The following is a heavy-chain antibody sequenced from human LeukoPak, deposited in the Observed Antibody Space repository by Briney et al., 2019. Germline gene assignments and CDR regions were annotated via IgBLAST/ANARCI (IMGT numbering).Heavy chain of an antibody. CDR3: ATTITIFGGFDI. J-gene: IGHJ3*02. CDR1: GGSISSGGYY. CDR2: IYYSGGT. D-gene: IGHD3-3*01. Sequence: PSQTLSLTCTVSGGSISSGGYYWSWIRQHPGKGLEWIGYIYYSGGTYYNPSLKSRVTISVDTSKNQFSLKLSSVTAADTAVYYCATTITIFGGFDIWGQGTMVTVSS. V-gene: IGHV4-31*03.